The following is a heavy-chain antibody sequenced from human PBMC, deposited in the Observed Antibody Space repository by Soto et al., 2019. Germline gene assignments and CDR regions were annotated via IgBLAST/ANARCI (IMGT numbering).Heavy chain of an antibody. CDR2: ISGGGDSR. J-gene: IGHJ4*02. Sequence: GGSLRLSCAASGFTFRNYAMNWVRQAPGKGLEWVSSISGGGDSRKYVDSVKGRFTISRDNSKNTPYLQMNSLRAEDTAVYYCAKDLFTMVRLFDSWGQGTLVTVSS. D-gene: IGHD3-10*01. V-gene: IGHV3-23*01. CDR1: GFTFRNYA. CDR3: AKDLFTMVRLFDS.